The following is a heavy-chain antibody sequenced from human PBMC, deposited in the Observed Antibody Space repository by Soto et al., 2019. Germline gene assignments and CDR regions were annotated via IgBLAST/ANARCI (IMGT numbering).Heavy chain of an antibody. J-gene: IGHJ5*02. CDR3: APYSSSWWFDP. CDR1: GFSLSTSGVG. V-gene: IGHV2-5*02. Sequence: QITLKESGPTLVKPTQTLTLTCTFSGFSLSTSGVGVGWIRQPPGKALEWLALIYWDDDKRYSPSLKGRLTITKDTSKNQVVLTMTNMDPVDTATYYCAPYSSSWWFDPWGQGTLVTVSS. D-gene: IGHD6-13*01. CDR2: IYWDDDK.